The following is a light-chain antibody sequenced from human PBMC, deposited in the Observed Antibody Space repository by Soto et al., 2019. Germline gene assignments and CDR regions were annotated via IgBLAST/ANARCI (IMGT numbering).Light chain of an antibody. J-gene: IGKJ1*01. CDR3: QQRSYWSWT. CDR1: QSVSSY. V-gene: IGKV3-11*01. Sequence: EIVLTQSPATLSLSPGERATLSCRASQSVSSYLAWYQQKPGQAPRLLIYDASNRATGIPARFSGSGSGTDFTLTISSLEPEDFAVYYCQQRSYWSWTFGQGTKVEIK. CDR2: DAS.